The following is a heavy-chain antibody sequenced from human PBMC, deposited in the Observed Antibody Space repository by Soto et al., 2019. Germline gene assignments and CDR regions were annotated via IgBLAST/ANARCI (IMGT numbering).Heavy chain of an antibody. V-gene: IGHV4-34*01. Sequence: QVQLQQWGAGLLKPSETLSLTCVVNGGSFSGYYWSWVGQPPGRGLEGMGETTHSGITASSPSLKSRVTISVDASRSEFSLNLTSVTAADTAVYYCARGRSSVPDRRGIGYYGLDVWGQGTTVTVS. CDR2: TTHSGIT. D-gene: IGHD3-3*01. CDR3: ARGRSSVPDRRGIGYYGLDV. J-gene: IGHJ6*02. CDR1: GGSFSGYY.